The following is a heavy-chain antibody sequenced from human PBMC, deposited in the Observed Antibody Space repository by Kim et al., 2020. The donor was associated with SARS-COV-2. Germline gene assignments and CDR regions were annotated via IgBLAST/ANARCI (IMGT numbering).Heavy chain of an antibody. J-gene: IGHJ4*02. CDR3: ATAAQSWLVFAEYHFDY. CDR1: GVTLTSYA. V-gene: IGHV1-69*13. CDR2: IIPMFGTA. D-gene: IGHD6-19*01. Sequence: SVKVSCKASGVTLTSYAISWVRQAPGQGLEWMGGIIPMFGTANYAQKFQDRVTITADESTSTAYMELSSLRSEDTAVYYCATAAQSWLVFAEYHFDYWGQGTLVTVSS.